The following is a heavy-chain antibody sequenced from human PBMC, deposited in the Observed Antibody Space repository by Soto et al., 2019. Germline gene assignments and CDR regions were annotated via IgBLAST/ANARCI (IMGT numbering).Heavy chain of an antibody. CDR2: IIVDNGNT. J-gene: IGHJ4*02. CDR1: GYTFTSYG. V-gene: IGHV1-58*02. D-gene: IGHD3-10*01. CDR3: AAVFGYYYGSGSYYRETDY. Sequence: SVKVSCKASGYTFTSYGISWVRQAPGQGLEWIGWIIVDNGNTNYAQKFQERVTITRDMSTSTAYMELSSLRSEDTAVYYCAAVFGYYYGSGSYYRETDYWGQGTLVTVSS.